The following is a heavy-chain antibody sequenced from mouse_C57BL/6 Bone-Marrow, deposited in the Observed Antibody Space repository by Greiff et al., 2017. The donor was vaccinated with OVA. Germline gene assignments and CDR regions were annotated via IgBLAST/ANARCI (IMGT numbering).Heavy chain of an antibody. CDR1: GYAFSSSW. D-gene: IGHD2-10*02. V-gene: IGHV1-82*01. CDR3: ARHEKYDQGYYYAMDY. J-gene: IGHJ4*01. CDR2: IYPGDGAT. Sequence: QVQLQQSGPELVKPGASVKISCKASGYAFSSSWMNWVKQRPGKGLEWIGRIYPGDGATNYNGKFKGKATLTADKSSSTAYMQLSSLTSEDSAVYFCARHEKYDQGYYYAMDYWGQGTSVTVSS.